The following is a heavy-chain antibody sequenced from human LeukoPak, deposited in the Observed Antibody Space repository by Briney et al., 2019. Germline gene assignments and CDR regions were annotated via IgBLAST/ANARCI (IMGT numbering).Heavy chain of an antibody. CDR1: GGSISSSSYY. CDR3: ASPHIVVVTATPGRAFDI. Sequence: PSETLSLTCTASGGSISSSSYYWGWIRQPPGKGLEWIGSIYYSGSTYYNPSLKSRVTISVDTSKNQFSLKLSSVTAADTAVYYCASPHIVVVTATPGRAFDIWGQGTMVTVSS. J-gene: IGHJ3*02. CDR2: IYYSGST. D-gene: IGHD2-21*02. V-gene: IGHV4-39*01.